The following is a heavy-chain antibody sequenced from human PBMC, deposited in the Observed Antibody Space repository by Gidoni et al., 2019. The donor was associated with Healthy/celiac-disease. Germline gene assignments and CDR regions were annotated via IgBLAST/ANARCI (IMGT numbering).Heavy chain of an antibody. D-gene: IGHD2-2*01. CDR1: GGSFSGYY. CDR3: ARSTTNIVVVPAAMPYYYGVDV. CDR2: INHSGST. J-gene: IGHJ6*02. Sequence: QVQLQQWGAGLLKPSETLSLTCAVYGGSFSGYYWSWLRQPPGKGLEWIGEINHSGSTNYNPSLKSRVTISVDTSKNQFSLKLSSVTAADTAVYYCARSTTNIVVVPAAMPYYYGVDVWGQGTTVTVSS. V-gene: IGHV4-34*01.